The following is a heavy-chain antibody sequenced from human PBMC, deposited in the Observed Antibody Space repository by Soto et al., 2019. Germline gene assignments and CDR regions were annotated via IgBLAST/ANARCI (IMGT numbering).Heavy chain of an antibody. J-gene: IGHJ6*02. D-gene: IGHD6-6*01. CDR1: GYSFITYG. CDR3: ARDRPTSSIRARDYYYAMDV. V-gene: IGHV1-18*01. Sequence: QVQLVQSGAEVKKPGASVKVSCKASGYSFITYGISWVRQAPGQGLEWMGWISTYNGNTNYAQKLQGRITMTTDTSTTTGYMKLRSRRSDDTAVYYCARDRPTSSIRARDYYYAMDVWGQGTTVTVSS. CDR2: ISTYNGNT.